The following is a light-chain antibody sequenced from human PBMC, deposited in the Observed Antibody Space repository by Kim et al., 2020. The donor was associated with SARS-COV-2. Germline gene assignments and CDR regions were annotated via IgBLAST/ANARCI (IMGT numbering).Light chain of an antibody. Sequence: YELTQPPSVSVSPGQTASITCSGDRLGNKYVCWYQQKPGQSPVVVLYQDERRPSGIPERFSGSNSGNTATLTISGTQALDEADYYCQVWDSTTTVFGGG. J-gene: IGLJ2*01. V-gene: IGLV3-1*01. CDR3: QVWDSTTTV. CDR1: RLGNKY. CDR2: QDE.